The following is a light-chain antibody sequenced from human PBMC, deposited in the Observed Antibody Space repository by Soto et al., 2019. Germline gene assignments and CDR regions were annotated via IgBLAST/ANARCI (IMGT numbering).Light chain of an antibody. Sequence: DIQMTQSPSTLSASVGDRVTITCRASQSISNRLAWYQQKPGKAPKLLIYDASSLETGVPSRFSGSGSGTEFTLTTSSLQPDDFATYYCQHYKSYSPWTFGQGTKVDIK. CDR3: QHYKSYSPWT. CDR2: DAS. CDR1: QSISNR. J-gene: IGKJ1*01. V-gene: IGKV1-5*01.